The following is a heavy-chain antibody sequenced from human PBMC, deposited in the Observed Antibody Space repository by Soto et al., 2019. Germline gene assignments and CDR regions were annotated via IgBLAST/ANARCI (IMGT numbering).Heavy chain of an antibody. Sequence: QVQLVQSGAEVKKPGSSVTVSCKASGGTFSRYAISWVRQAPGQGLEWMGGIIPIFGTANYAQKFQGRVTITADKSTSTAYMELSSLRSEDTAVYYCARHVDSSSFLDYWGQGTLVTVSS. J-gene: IGHJ4*02. V-gene: IGHV1-69*06. D-gene: IGHD6-13*01. CDR1: GGTFSRYA. CDR3: ARHVDSSSFLDY. CDR2: IIPIFGTA.